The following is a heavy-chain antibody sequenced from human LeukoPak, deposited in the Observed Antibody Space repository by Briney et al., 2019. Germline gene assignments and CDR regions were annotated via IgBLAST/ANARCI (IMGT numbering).Heavy chain of an antibody. CDR2: IYYSGST. V-gene: IGHV4-59*01. CDR3: ARERERGYSGYDGDYYFDY. CDR1: GGSISSYY. D-gene: IGHD5-12*01. Sequence: SETLSLTCTVSGGSISSYYWSWIRQPPGKGLEWIGYIYYSGSTNYNPSLKSRVTISVDTSKNQFSLKLSSVTAADTAVYYCARERERGYSGYDGDYYFDYWGQGTLVTVPS. J-gene: IGHJ4*02.